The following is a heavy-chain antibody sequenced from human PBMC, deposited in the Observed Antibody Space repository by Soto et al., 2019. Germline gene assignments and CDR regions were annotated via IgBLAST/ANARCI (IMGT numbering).Heavy chain of an antibody. Sequence: PVGSLRLSCAASGFTFSSYGMHWVRQAPGKGLEWVAVIWYDGSNKYYADSVKGRFTISRDNSKNTLYLQMNSLRAEDTAVYYCARDGSSIAAPYYYYYYMDVWGKGTTVTVSS. V-gene: IGHV3-33*01. CDR3: ARDGSSIAAPYYYYYYMDV. J-gene: IGHJ6*03. CDR1: GFTFSSYG. CDR2: IWYDGSNK. D-gene: IGHD6-6*01.